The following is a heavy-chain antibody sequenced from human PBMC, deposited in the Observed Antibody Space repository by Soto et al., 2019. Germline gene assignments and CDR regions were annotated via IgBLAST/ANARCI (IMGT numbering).Heavy chain of an antibody. CDR3: AREWWSGSLIGGSL. V-gene: IGHV4-34*01. CDR1: GGSFSDYY. J-gene: IGHJ4*02. Sequence: QVQLHQWGAGLLKPSETLSLTCPVNGGSFSDYYWTWIRQPPGKGLEWIGEVNHGGSTHYNPSLKSRVSISVDTSKKQFSLNLTFVTAADTAVYYCAREWWSGSLIGGSLGGEGTLVTVSS. D-gene: IGHD3-3*01. CDR2: VNHGGST.